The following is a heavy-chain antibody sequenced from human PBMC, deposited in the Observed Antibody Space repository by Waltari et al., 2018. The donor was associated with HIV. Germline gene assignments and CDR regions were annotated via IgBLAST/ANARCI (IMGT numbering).Heavy chain of an antibody. Sequence: QVQLQQWGSGLLKPSATLSLTCAVYGGSFSGYYWSGIRTPPGKGLEWIGEINHSGSTNYNPSLKSRVTISVDTSKNQFSLKLSSVTAADTAVYYCARSRYCSGGSCYDGFDYWGQGTLVTVSS. D-gene: IGHD2-15*01. J-gene: IGHJ4*02. V-gene: IGHV4-34*01. CDR2: INHSGST. CDR1: GGSFSGYY. CDR3: ARSRYCSGGSCYDGFDY.